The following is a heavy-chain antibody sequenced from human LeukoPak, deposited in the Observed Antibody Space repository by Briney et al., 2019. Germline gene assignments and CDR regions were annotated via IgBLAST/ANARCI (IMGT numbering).Heavy chain of an antibody. J-gene: IGHJ4*02. D-gene: IGHD6-13*01. Sequence: GGSLRLSCATSGFTFSSCVMSWVRQAPGKGLEWVSAVSGSGATTSYADSVKGQFIISRDNSRNTLYLQMNSLRAEDTAVYYCAKGLAAARYYFDYWGQGTLVTVSS. CDR2: VSGSGATT. V-gene: IGHV3-23*01. CDR1: GFTFSSCV. CDR3: AKGLAAARYYFDY.